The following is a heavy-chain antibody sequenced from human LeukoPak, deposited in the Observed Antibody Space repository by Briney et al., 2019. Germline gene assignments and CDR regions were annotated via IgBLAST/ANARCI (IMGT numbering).Heavy chain of an antibody. CDR3: AREGGYSYGDAPLHFDY. V-gene: IGHV4-61*02. CDR1: GGSITSGSYY. J-gene: IGHJ4*02. CDR2: IETSGSS. D-gene: IGHD5-18*01. Sequence: PSETLSLTCTVSGGSITSGSYYWSWIRQPAGKGLEWIGRIETSGSSHYNPSLKSRVTISVDTSQNQFSLKLSSVTAADTAVYYCAREGGYSYGDAPLHFDYWGQGTLVTVSS.